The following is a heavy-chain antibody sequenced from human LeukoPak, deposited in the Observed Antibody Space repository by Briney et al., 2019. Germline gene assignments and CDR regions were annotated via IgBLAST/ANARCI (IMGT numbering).Heavy chain of an antibody. V-gene: IGHV4-39*01. CDR3: ARLGSTYDFWSGYPIPHYFDY. CDR1: GGSISSSSYY. CDR2: IYYSGST. J-gene: IGHJ4*02. Sequence: SETLSLTCTVSGGSISSSSYYWGWIRQPPGKGLEWIGSIYYSGSTYYNPSLKSRVTISVDTSKNQFSLKLSSVTAAGTAVYYCARLGSTYDFWSGYPIPHYFDYWGQGTLVTVSS. D-gene: IGHD3-3*01.